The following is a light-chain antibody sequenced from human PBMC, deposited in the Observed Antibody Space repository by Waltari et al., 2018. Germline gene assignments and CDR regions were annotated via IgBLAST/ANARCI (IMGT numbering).Light chain of an antibody. Sequence: QSALTQPASVSGSPGQSITISCTGTSSDVGGYNYVSWYQRHPGKPPKLMIYDVSNRPSGVSNRFSGSKSGNTASLTISGLQAEDEADYYCSSFTISSTWVFGGGTKLTVL. CDR3: SSFTISSTWV. V-gene: IGLV2-14*01. CDR1: SSDVGGYNY. CDR2: DVS. J-gene: IGLJ3*02.